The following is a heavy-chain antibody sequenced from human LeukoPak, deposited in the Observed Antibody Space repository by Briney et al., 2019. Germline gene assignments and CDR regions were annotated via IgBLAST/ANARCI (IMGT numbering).Heavy chain of an antibody. J-gene: IGHJ5*02. Sequence: PGGSLRLSCAASGFTFSSYSMNWVRQAPGKGLEWVSYISSGSSTIYYADSVKGRFTISRDNAKNSLYLQMNSLRAEDAAAYYCARITLMIGAGWFDPWGQGTLVTVSS. CDR1: GFTFSSYS. D-gene: IGHD3-22*01. CDR2: ISSGSSTI. CDR3: ARITLMIGAGWFDP. V-gene: IGHV3-48*01.